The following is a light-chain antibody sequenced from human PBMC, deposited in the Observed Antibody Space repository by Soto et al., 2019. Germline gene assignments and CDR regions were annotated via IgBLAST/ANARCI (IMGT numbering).Light chain of an antibody. Sequence: SHMTRSPXTVSGSGXXXLXITXRASQTISSWLAWYQQKPGKAPKLLISKASSLESGVPSRFSGSGSGTEFTLTISSLQPDDSATYYCQQYNSYRAFGQGTKVDIK. CDR2: KAS. V-gene: IGKV1-5*03. CDR3: QQYNSYRA. CDR1: QTISSW. J-gene: IGKJ1*01.